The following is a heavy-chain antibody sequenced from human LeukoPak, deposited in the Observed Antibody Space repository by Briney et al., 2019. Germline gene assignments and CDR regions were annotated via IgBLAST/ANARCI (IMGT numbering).Heavy chain of an antibody. V-gene: IGHV5-51*01. D-gene: IGHD5-24*01. J-gene: IGHJ4*02. Sequence: GESLKISCKGSGYRFTTCWIDWVRQVPGKGLEWMGIIYPGDSTTRYSPSFEGQVTISADKSISTAFLQWTSLKASDTAMYYCVRQGDDYNTGFDYWGQGTLVTVFS. CDR3: VRQGDDYNTGFDY. CDR1: GYRFTTCW. CDR2: IYPGDSTT.